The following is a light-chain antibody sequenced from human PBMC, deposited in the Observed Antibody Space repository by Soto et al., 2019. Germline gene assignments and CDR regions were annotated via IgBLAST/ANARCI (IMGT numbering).Light chain of an antibody. CDR1: SSDVGGYNY. V-gene: IGLV2-11*01. Sequence: QSVLTQPRSVSGSPGQSVTISCTGTSSDVGGYNYVSWYQQHPGKSPKLMIYDVTKRPSGVPDRFSVSKSGNTASLTISGLQADDEADYYCCSYAGSYPVVFGGGTKLTVL. CDR2: DVT. J-gene: IGLJ2*01. CDR3: CSYAGSYPVV.